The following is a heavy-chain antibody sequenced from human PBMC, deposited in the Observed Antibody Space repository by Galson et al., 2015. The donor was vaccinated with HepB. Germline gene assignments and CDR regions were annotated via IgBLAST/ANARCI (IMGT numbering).Heavy chain of an antibody. V-gene: IGHV1-8*01. CDR1: GYTFTNYH. D-gene: IGHD3-3*01. CDR2: MNPNSGNT. CDR3: ARAWPTYYDFWSGYPENP. J-gene: IGHJ4*02. Sequence: SVKVSCKASGYTFTNYHINWVRQATGQGLEWMGWMNPNSGNTGYAQKFQGRVTMTRNPSISTAFMELSSLRSEDTAVYYCARAWPTYYDFWSGYPENPWGQGTLVTVSS.